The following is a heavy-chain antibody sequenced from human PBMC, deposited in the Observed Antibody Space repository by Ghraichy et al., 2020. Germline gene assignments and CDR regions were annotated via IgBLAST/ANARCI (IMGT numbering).Heavy chain of an antibody. CDR2: IYHSGSG. CDR3: AILASRGVDV. Sequence: SENLSLTCAVSGGSISSGDYSWTWIRQQPGKGLEWIGYIYHSGSGYYNPSLKSRVTFSVEWSENEFSLRLTSVTAADTAVYYCAILASRGVDVWGQGTTITVSS. J-gene: IGHJ6*02. CDR1: GGSISSGDYS. V-gene: IGHV4-30-2*01. D-gene: IGHD3-3*01.